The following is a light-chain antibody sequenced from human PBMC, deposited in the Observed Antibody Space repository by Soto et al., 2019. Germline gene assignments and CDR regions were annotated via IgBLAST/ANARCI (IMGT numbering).Light chain of an antibody. CDR1: SSNIGNNY. CDR2: DND. J-gene: IGLJ3*02. CDR3: GTWDFSLSGVV. Sequence: QSVLTQPPSVSAAPGQKVTISCSGSSSNIGNNYVNWYQQLPGTAPKLLIYDNDKRPSGIPDRFSGSKSGTSATLGITGLQTGDEADYYCGTWDFSLSGVVFGGGTKLTVL. V-gene: IGLV1-51*01.